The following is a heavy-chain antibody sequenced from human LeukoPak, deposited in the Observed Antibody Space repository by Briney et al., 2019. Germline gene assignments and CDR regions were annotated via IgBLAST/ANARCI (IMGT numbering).Heavy chain of an antibody. Sequence: GGSLRLSCAASGFTFSNAWMSWVRQAPGKGLEWVGRIKSKTDGGTTDYAAPVKGRFTISRDDSKTTLYLQMNSLKTEDTAVYYCTTYCSSTSCYPDYWGQGTLVTVSS. CDR3: TTYCSSTSCYPDY. J-gene: IGHJ4*02. V-gene: IGHV3-15*01. CDR2: IKSKTDGGTT. D-gene: IGHD2-2*01. CDR1: GFTFSNAW.